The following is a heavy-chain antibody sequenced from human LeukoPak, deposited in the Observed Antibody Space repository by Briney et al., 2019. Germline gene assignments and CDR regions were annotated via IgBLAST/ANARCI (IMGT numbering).Heavy chain of an antibody. V-gene: IGHV1-69*17. CDR2: IIPIFGIA. CDR3: ARVGTTGRKYNWFDP. D-gene: IGHD1-1*01. CDR1: GGTFSSYA. J-gene: IGHJ5*02. Sequence: SVKVSCKASGGTFSSYAISWVRQAPGQGLEWMGGIIPIFGIANYAQKFQGRVTITADKSTSTAYMELSSLRSEDTAVYYCARVGTTGRKYNWFDPWGQGTLVTVSS.